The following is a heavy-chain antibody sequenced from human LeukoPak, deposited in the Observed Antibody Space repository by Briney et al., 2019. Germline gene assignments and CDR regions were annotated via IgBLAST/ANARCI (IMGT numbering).Heavy chain of an antibody. CDR2: ISSRSSTI. CDR1: GFIFNDYS. Sequence: QPGGSLRLSCVGSGFIFNDYSMNWVRQAPGKGPEWVSYISSRSSTIYYADSVKGRFTISRDNAKNTLYLQMNSLRAEDTAIYYCVKDGGKSFSTTYDYWGQGTLVTVSS. D-gene: IGHD2-15*01. J-gene: IGHJ4*02. V-gene: IGHV3-48*04. CDR3: VKDGGKSFSTTYDY.